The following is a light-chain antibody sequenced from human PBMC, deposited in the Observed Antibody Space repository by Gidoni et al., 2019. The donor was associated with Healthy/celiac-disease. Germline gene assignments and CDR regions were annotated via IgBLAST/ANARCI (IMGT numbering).Light chain of an antibody. Sequence: AIRMTQSPSSISASTGDRVTITCRASQGISSYLAWYQQKPGKAPKLLIYAASTLQSGVPSRFSCSGSVTDFTLTISCLQSEDFATYYCQQYYSYPFTFGPGTKVDIK. CDR3: QQYYSYPFT. CDR2: AAS. J-gene: IGKJ3*01. CDR1: QGISSY. V-gene: IGKV1-8*01.